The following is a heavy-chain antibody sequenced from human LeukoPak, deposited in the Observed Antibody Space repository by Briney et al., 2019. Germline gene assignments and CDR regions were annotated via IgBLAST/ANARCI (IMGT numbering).Heavy chain of an antibody. D-gene: IGHD6-6*01. CDR3: AKRPYSSSSPFDY. J-gene: IGHJ4*02. CDR2: ISGSGGST. V-gene: IGHV3-23*01. CDR1: GFTFSGYA. Sequence: GGSLRLSCAASGFTFSGYAMSWVRQAPGKGLEWVSAISGSGGSTYYADSMKGRFTISRDNSKNTLYLQMNSLRAEDTAVYYCAKRPYSSSSPFDYWGQGTLVTVSS.